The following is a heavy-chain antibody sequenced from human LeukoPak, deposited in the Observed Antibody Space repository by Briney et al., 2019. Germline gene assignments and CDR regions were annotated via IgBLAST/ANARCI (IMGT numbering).Heavy chain of an antibody. J-gene: IGHJ6*02. V-gene: IGHV1-69*04. D-gene: IGHD2-2*01. CDR2: IIPILGIA. CDR1: GGTFSSYA. CDR3: ASPIVVVPAANLHGMDA. Sequence: GASVKVSCKASGGTFSSYAISWVRQAPGQGLEWMGRIIPILGIANYAQKFQGRVTITADKSTSTAYMELSSLRSEDTAVYYCASPIVVVPAANLHGMDAWGQGTTVTVSS.